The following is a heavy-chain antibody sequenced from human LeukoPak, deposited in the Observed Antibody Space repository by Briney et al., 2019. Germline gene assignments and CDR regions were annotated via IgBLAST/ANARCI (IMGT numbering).Heavy chain of an antibody. CDR2: IKSDGSEE. CDR1: GFILSSYW. D-gene: IGHD3-10*01. J-gene: IGHJ4*02. CDR3: ARGDLWLGH. V-gene: IGHV3-7*01. Sequence: PGGSLRLSCATSGFILSSYWMCWVRQAPGKGLECVANIKSDGSEEYYGDCVKGRFTISRDNAKNALYLQMNSLRVEDTAVYYCARGDLWLGHWGQGSLVTVSS.